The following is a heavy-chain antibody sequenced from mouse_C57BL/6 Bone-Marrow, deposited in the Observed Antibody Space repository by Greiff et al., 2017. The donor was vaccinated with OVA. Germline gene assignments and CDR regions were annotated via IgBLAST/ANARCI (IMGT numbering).Heavy chain of an antibody. D-gene: IGHD1-1*01. Sequence: VQLQQPGAELVKPGASVKLSCKASGYTFTSYWMHWVKQRPGQGLEWIGMIHPNSGSTNYNEKFKSKATLTVDKSSSTAYMQLSSLTSEDSAVYYCARSGYYGSSYGHYWGQGTTLTVSS. CDR2: IHPNSGST. CDR3: ARSGYYGSSYGHY. J-gene: IGHJ2*01. V-gene: IGHV1-64*01. CDR1: GYTFTSYW.